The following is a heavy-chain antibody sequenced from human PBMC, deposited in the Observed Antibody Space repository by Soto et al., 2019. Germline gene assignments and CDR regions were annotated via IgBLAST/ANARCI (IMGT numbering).Heavy chain of an antibody. CDR2: IWYDGSNK. Sequence: PGGSLRLSCAASGFTFSSYGMHWVRQAPGKGLEWVAVIWYDGSNKYYADSVKGRFTISRDNSKNTLYLQMNSLGAEDTAVYYCHTRGQYYDILTGYFPFDYWGQGTLVTVSS. V-gene: IGHV3-33*01. CDR3: HTRGQYYDILTGYFPFDY. CDR1: GFTFSSYG. D-gene: IGHD3-9*01. J-gene: IGHJ4*02.